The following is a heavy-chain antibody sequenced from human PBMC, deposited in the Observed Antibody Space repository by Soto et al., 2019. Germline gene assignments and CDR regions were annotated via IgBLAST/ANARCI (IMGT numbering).Heavy chain of an antibody. CDR2: IYSGGST. CDR1: GFNGSSNY. CDR3: ASHPIFGASDY. J-gene: IGHJ4*02. D-gene: IGHD3-3*01. Sequence: RLSCGAAGFNGSSNYMSRVRKAPGKGLEWVSVIYSGGSTYYADSVKGRFTISRDNSKNTLYLQMNSLRAEDTAVYYCASHPIFGASDYWGQGTLVTVSS. V-gene: IGHV3-66*04.